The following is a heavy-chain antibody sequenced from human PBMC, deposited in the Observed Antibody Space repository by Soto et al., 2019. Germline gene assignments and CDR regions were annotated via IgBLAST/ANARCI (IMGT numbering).Heavy chain of an antibody. V-gene: IGHV4-39*01. D-gene: IGHD4-17*01. Sequence: LSLTCTVSGGSISSSSYYWGWIRQPPGKGLEWIGSIYYSGSTYYNPSLKSRVTISVDTSKNQFSLKLSSVTAADTAVYYCARLGPLYGDYGGGFDYWGQGTLVTVSS. J-gene: IGHJ4*02. CDR3: ARLGPLYGDYGGGFDY. CDR2: IYYSGST. CDR1: GGSISSSSYY.